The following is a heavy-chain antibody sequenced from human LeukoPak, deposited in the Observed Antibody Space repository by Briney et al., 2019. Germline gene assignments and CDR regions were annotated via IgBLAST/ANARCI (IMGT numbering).Heavy chain of an antibody. D-gene: IGHD6-6*01. CDR2: ISSGSDHI. CDR3: ARNDYASSSGYDF. V-gene: IGHV3-21*01. J-gene: IGHJ4*02. Sequence: GGSLRLSCAASGFTFSTYSMNWVRQAPGKGLEWVSSISSGSDHIYYADSVKGRFAISRGNAKYSLYLQMDSLRAEDTAVFFCARNDYASSSGYDFWGQGTLVTVSS. CDR1: GFTFSTYS.